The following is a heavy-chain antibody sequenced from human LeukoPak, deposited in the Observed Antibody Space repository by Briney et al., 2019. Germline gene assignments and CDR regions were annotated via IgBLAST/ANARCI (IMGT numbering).Heavy chain of an antibody. J-gene: IGHJ3*02. D-gene: IGHD6-19*01. CDR2: IRYDGSNK. CDR1: GFTFSSYG. CDR3: ARDTEYSSGWYDAFDI. Sequence: GGSLRLSCAASGFTFSSYGMHWVRQAPGKGLEWVAFIRYDGSNKRYADSVKGRFTISRDNAKNSLYLQMNSLRAEDTAVYYCARDTEYSSGWYDAFDIWGQGTMVTVSS. V-gene: IGHV3-30*02.